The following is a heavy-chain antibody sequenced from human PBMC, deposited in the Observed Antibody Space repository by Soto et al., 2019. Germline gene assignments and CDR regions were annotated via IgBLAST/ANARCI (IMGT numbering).Heavy chain of an antibody. D-gene: IGHD1-26*01. CDR1: GFTFNKYG. J-gene: IGHJ4*02. Sequence: QVQLVESGGAVGQPRGSLRLSCAASGFTFNKYGIHWVRQAPGKGLEWVAMIYYDGSYEYYSDSVKGRVTISRDNSKNTVDLLMNSLAVEDTGVYYCARDSSYGRVGYFDHWGRGALVIVSS. CDR3: ARDSSYGRVGYFDH. V-gene: IGHV3-33*01. CDR2: IYYDGSYE.